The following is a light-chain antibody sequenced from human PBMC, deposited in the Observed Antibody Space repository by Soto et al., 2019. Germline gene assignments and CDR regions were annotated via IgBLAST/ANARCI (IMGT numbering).Light chain of an antibody. CDR1: QSVGNN. CDR2: EAS. V-gene: IGKV3-11*01. J-gene: IGKJ4*01. Sequence: MLTHSQATLYLSTVERATLSFMASQSVGNNLAWYQQKPGQAPGLLIYEASTRATGIPARFSGSGSETDFTLTISSLEPEDFAVYYCQQHANWPLTFGGGTKVDIK. CDR3: QQHANWPLT.